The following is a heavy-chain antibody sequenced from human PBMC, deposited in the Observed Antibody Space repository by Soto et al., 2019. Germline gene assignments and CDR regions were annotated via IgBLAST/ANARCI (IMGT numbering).Heavy chain of an antibody. Sequence: QVQLVQSGAEVKKPGASVKVSCKASGYMFSTYDINWVRQAPGQGLEWMGWLNPNSGNTGYAQKFQGRVTMTSNTSTNTAYMELSSLGSDDTAVYYCARDHRYNWNDEGWFDPWGQGTLVTVSS. J-gene: IGHJ5*02. CDR1: GYMFSTYD. D-gene: IGHD1-20*01. CDR3: ARDHRYNWNDEGWFDP. V-gene: IGHV1-8*01. CDR2: LNPNSGNT.